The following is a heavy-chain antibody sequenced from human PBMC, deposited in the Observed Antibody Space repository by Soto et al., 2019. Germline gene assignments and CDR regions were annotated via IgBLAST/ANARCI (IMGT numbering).Heavy chain of an antibody. Sequence: SETLSLTCTVSGGSISSGGYYWSWIRQHPGKGLEWIGYIYYSGSTYYNPSLKSRVTISVDTSKNQFSLKLSSVTAADTAVYYCARDHSSSSDTYFDYWGQATLVTVSS. J-gene: IGHJ4*02. V-gene: IGHV4-31*03. D-gene: IGHD6-6*01. CDR3: ARDHSSSSDTYFDY. CDR1: GGSISSGGYY. CDR2: IYYSGST.